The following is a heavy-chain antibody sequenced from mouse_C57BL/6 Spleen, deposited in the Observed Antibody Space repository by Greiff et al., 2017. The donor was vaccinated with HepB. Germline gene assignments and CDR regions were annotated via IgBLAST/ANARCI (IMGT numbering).Heavy chain of an antibody. Sequence: EVKLQQSGTVLARPGASVKMSCKTSGYTFTSYWMHWVKQRPGQGLEWIGAIYPGNSDTSYNQKFKGKAKLTAVTSASTAYMELSSLTNEDSAVYYCTRKDYGSRKGYYAMDYWGQGTSVTVSS. J-gene: IGHJ4*01. CDR1: GYTFTSYW. D-gene: IGHD1-1*01. V-gene: IGHV1-5*01. CDR2: IYPGNSDT. CDR3: TRKDYGSRKGYYAMDY.